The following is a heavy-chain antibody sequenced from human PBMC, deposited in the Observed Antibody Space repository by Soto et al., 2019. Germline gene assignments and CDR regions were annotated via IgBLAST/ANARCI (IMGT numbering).Heavy chain of an antibody. V-gene: IGHV5-10-1*01. J-gene: IGHJ6*02. CDR2: IDPSDSYT. D-gene: IGHD3-3*01. CDR3: ATLVLRFLGWPSGYYYYGMDV. CDR1: GYSFTSYW. Sequence: PGESLKISCKGSGYSFTSYWISWVRQMPGKGLEWMGRIDPSDSYTNYSPSFQGHVTISADKSISTAYLQWSSLKASDTAMYYCATLVLRFLGWPSGYYYYGMDVWGQGTTVTVSS.